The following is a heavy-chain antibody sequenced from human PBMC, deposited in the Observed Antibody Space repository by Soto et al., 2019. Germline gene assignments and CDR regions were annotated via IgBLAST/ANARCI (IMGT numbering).Heavy chain of an antibody. Sequence: QVQLVESGGGVVQPGRSLRLSCAASGFTFSSCGMHWVRQAPGKGLDWVAVISYDGSNKYYADSVKGRFTISRDNSKNTLYLQMNRLRADDTAMYYCAKVSFTTMVHTYFDYWGQGTLVTVSS. D-gene: IGHD5-18*01. CDR3: AKVSFTTMVHTYFDY. J-gene: IGHJ4*02. CDR1: GFTFSSCG. V-gene: IGHV3-30*18. CDR2: ISYDGSNK.